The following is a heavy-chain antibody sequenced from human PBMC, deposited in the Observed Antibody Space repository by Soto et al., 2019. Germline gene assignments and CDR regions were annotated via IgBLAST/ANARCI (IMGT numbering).Heavy chain of an antibody. D-gene: IGHD6-13*01. J-gene: IGHJ6*02. CDR2: IYPGDSDT. V-gene: IGHV5-51*01. Sequence: GESLKISCKGSGYSFTSYWINWVRQMPGKGLEWMGIIYPGDSDTRYSPSFQGQVTISADKSISTAYLQWRSLKASDTAMYYCARHHGSPGSYFGMDVWGQGTTVTVSS. CDR3: ARHHGSPGSYFGMDV. CDR1: GYSFTSYW.